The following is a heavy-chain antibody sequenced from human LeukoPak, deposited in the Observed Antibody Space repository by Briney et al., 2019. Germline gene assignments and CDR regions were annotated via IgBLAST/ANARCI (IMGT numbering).Heavy chain of an antibody. D-gene: IGHD3-22*01. CDR2: MNPNSGNT. V-gene: IGHV1-8*01. J-gene: IGHJ4*02. CDR1: GYTFTSYD. Sequence: ASVKVSCKASGYTFTSYDINWVRQATGQGLEWMGWMNPNSGNTGYAQKFQGRVTMTRNTSISTAYMELSSLRSEDTAVYYCARVRDYYDSSGYYQGGYFDYWGQGTLVTVSS. CDR3: ARVRDYYDSSGYYQGGYFDY.